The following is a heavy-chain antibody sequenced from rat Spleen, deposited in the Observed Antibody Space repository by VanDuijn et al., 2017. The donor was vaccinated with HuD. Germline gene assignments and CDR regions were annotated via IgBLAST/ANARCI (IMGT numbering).Heavy chain of an antibody. CDR2: ISSGGST. CDR1: GFSLTSNG. J-gene: IGHJ2*01. Sequence: QVQLKESGPGLVQPSQTLSLTCTVSGFSLTSNGVSWVRQPPGKGLEWIAAISSGGSTDYNSALKSRLSISRDTSKNQVFLKMNSLQTEDTAMYFCVIGTTGPNYWGQGVMVTVSS. V-gene: IGHV2S12*01. CDR3: VIGTTGPNY. D-gene: IGHD1-5*01.